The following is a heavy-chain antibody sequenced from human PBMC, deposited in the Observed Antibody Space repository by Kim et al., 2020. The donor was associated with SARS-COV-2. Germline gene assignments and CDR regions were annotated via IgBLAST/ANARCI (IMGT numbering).Heavy chain of an antibody. D-gene: IGHD5-12*01. Sequence: DSVKGRFPNPRDNAKNSLYLQMKSLRAEDTAVYYCARVARGYSGYGFFDYWGQGTLVTVSS. V-gene: IGHV3-21*01. CDR3: ARVARGYSGYGFFDY. J-gene: IGHJ4*02.